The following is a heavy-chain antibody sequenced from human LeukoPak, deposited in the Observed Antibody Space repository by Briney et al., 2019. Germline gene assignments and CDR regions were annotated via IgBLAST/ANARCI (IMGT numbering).Heavy chain of an antibody. J-gene: IGHJ4*02. CDR1: GGSMSSGGYY. CDR3: ARGTWIQLWPYFDY. CDR2: IYYSGST. V-gene: IGHV4-31*03. D-gene: IGHD5-18*01. Sequence: SQTLSLTCTVSGGSMSSGGYYWSWIRQHPGKGLEWIGYIYYSGSTYYNPSLKSRVTISVDTSKNQFSLKLSSVTAADTAVYYCARGTWIQLWPYFDYWGQATLVTVSS.